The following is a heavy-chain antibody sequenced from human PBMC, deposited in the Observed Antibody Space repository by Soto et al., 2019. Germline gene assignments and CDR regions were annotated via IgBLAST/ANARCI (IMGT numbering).Heavy chain of an antibody. CDR1: GFTFSSYG. CDR3: ARNGGGLGV. V-gene: IGHV3-30*03. Sequence: GGSLRLSCAASGFTFSSYGMHWVRQAPGKGLEWVAVISYDGSNKYYADSVKGRFTISRDNSKNTLYLQMNSLRAEDAAVYYCARNGGGLGVWGQGTAVTVSS. D-gene: IGHD3-10*01. J-gene: IGHJ6*02. CDR2: ISYDGSNK.